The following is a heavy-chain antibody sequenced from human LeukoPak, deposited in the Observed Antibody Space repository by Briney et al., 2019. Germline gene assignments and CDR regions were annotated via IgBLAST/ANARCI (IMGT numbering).Heavy chain of an antibody. J-gene: IGHJ5*02. CDR2: ISGSDDGT. D-gene: IGHD3-3*01. CDR1: GFTFSSYA. CDR3: AKCARTPEGGSGWCNWFDT. Sequence: GGSLRLSCAASGFTFSSYAMTWVRQAPGKGLEWVSAISGSDDGTYYGDSVKGRFTISRDNSKNTLYLQMNGLRAEDTALYSCAKCARTPEGGSGWCNWFDTWGQGTQVTASS. V-gene: IGHV3-23*01.